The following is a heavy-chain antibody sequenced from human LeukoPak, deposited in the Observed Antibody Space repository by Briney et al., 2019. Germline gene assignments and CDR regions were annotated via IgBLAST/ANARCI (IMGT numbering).Heavy chain of an antibody. CDR3: TKDRYCTTTSCPLDY. D-gene: IGHD2-2*01. CDR2: ITWDGGTT. V-gene: IGHV3-43*01. CDR1: GFTFDDYT. Sequence: GGSLRLSCAASGFTFDDYTFHWARQAPGKGLEWVSLITWDGGTTYYADSVKGRFTISRDNSKNSVYLQMNSPRTEDTALYYCTKDRYCTTTSCPLDYWGQGTLVTVPS. J-gene: IGHJ4*02.